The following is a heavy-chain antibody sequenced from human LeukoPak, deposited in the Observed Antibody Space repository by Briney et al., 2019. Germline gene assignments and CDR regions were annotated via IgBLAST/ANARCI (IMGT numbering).Heavy chain of an antibody. CDR1: GFTFSSYG. D-gene: IGHD6-19*01. CDR3: AKGGGGVPVAGNFGPPDY. CDR2: ISYGESNK. J-gene: IGHJ4*02. Sequence: PERSLRLSCAASGFTFSSYGMHWVRQAPGKGLEWVALISYGESNKYYADSVKGRFTISRDNSKNTLYLQMNSLRAEDTAVYYCAKGGGGVPVAGNFGPPDYWGQGTLVTVSP. V-gene: IGHV3-30*18.